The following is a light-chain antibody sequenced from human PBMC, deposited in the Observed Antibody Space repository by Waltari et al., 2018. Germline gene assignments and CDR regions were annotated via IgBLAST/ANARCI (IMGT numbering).Light chain of an antibody. Sequence: QSGLTQPASVSGSPGQSITIHCTGTSRYVGNYNLVPWYQQYPGKAPKLMVYEVTKRTSGVSDRFSGSKSGNTASLTIYGLQSEDEADYYCCSYAGLGIYVFGTGTKVTVL. CDR1: SRYVGNYNL. J-gene: IGLJ1*01. CDR2: EVT. CDR3: CSYAGLGIYV. V-gene: IGLV2-23*02.